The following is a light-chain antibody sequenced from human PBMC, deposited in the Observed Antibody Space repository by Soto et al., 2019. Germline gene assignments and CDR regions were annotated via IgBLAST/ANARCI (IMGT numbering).Light chain of an antibody. Sequence: EIVLTQSPGTLSLSPGERATLSCRASQSVSSSYLAWYQQKPGQAPRLLIYGASGRATGIPDRFSGSGSGTDSTLTISRLEPEDFAVYYWQQYGSSPPVTFGQGTRLEIK. V-gene: IGKV3-20*01. CDR2: GAS. CDR3: QQYGSSPPVT. J-gene: IGKJ5*01. CDR1: QSVSSSY.